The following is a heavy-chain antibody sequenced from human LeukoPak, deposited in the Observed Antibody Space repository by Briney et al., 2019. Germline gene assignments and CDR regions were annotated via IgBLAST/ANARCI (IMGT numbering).Heavy chain of an antibody. J-gene: IGHJ4*02. V-gene: IGHV5-51*01. Sequence: PGESLKISCKASGYYFTCYWIAWVRQMPGKGLAWMGIIYSGDSDTRYSPSFQGQVTMSVDKSLSTAFLQWRSLKASDSAMYYCARRGSGSNGDYDYWGQGTLVTVSS. CDR3: ARRGSGSNGDYDY. CDR2: IYSGDSDT. CDR1: GYYFTCYW. D-gene: IGHD3-10*01.